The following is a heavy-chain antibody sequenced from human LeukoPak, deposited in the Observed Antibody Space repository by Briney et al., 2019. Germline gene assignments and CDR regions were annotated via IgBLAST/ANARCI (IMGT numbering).Heavy chain of an antibody. J-gene: IGHJ6*02. CDR2: IKQDGSEK. V-gene: IGHV3-7*01. CDR1: GCSFSSYW. CDR3: ARSHYYDSSGYYYYYYGMDV. Sequence: GGSLRLSCAGSGCSFSSYWMRWVRQAPGKALEWVGNIKQDGSEKYYVDSVKGRFTISRDNAKNTLYLQMNSLRAEDTAVYYCARSHYYDSSGYYYYYYGMDVWGQGSAVTVSS. D-gene: IGHD3-22*01.